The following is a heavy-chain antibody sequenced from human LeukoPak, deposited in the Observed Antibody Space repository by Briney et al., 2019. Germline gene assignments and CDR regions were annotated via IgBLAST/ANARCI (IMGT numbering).Heavy chain of an antibody. CDR1: GGTFSSYT. J-gene: IGHJ4*02. D-gene: IGHD3-22*01. CDR2: IIPILGIA. Sequence: SVKVSCKASGGTFSSYTISWVRQAPGQGLEWMGRIIPILGIANYAQKFQGRVTITADKSTSTAYMELSSLRSEDAAVYYCARAGDSSGYWAPFDYWGQGTLVTVSS. V-gene: IGHV1-69*02. CDR3: ARAGDSSGYWAPFDY.